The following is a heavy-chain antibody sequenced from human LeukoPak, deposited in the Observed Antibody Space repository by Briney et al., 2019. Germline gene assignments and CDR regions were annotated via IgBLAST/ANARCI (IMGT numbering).Heavy chain of an antibody. Sequence: SETLSLTCTVSDVSISSYYWSWIRQPPGKGLEWIGYIYCSGSTKYNPSLRSRVTISVDTSKNQFSLKLSSVTAADTAVYYCARQPWNMGAYYFDYWGQGILVTVSP. D-gene: IGHD1-26*01. CDR2: IYCSGST. CDR1: DVSISSYY. V-gene: IGHV4-59*08. CDR3: ARQPWNMGAYYFDY. J-gene: IGHJ4*02.